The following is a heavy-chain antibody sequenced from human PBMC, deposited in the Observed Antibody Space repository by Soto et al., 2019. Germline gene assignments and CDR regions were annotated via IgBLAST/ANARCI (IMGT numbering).Heavy chain of an antibody. CDR1: GFTFSSYA. Sequence: GGSLRLSCAASGFTFSSYAMIWGRQAPGKGLEWVSAISGSGGSTYYADSVKGRFTISRDNSKNTLYLQMNSLRAEDTAVYYCAKDRANMGLDAEYLPHWGQGTLVTVSS. J-gene: IGHJ1*01. V-gene: IGHV3-23*01. D-gene: IGHD1-26*01. CDR3: AKDRANMGLDAEYLPH. CDR2: ISGSGGST.